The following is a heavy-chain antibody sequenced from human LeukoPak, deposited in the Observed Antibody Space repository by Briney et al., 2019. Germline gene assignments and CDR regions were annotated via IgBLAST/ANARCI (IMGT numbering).Heavy chain of an antibody. V-gene: IGHV3-30-3*01. CDR2: ISYDGSNK. Sequence: GGSLRLSCAASGFTFSSYAMHWVRQAPGKGLEWVAVISYDGSNKYYADSVKGRFTISRDNSKNTLYLQMNSLRAEDTAVYYCARGPHYDTQSMDVWGQGTTVTVSS. CDR3: ARGPHYDTQSMDV. CDR1: GFTFSSYA. J-gene: IGHJ6*02. D-gene: IGHD3-22*01.